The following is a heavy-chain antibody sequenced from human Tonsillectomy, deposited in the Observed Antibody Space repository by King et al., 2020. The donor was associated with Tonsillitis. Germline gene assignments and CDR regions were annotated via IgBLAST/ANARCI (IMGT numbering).Heavy chain of an antibody. CDR2: IYPDDSDT. J-gene: IGHJ4*02. Sequence: QLVQSGADVKKPGESLKISCEASGFRFTRYWIGWVRQMPGKGLEWMGIIYPDDSDTRYSPSFQGQVTISADKSISTAYLQWSSLKASDTAVYYCARHNYYDSSGYYSDYWGPGTLVTVSS. CDR1: GFRFTRYW. CDR3: ARHNYYDSSGYYSDY. V-gene: IGHV5-51*01. D-gene: IGHD3-22*01.